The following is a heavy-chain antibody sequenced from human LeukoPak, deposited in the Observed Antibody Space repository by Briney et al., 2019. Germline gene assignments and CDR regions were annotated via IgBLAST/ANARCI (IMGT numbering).Heavy chain of an antibody. Sequence: SETLSLTCTVSGGSTSSYYWSWIRQPPGKGLEWIGYIYYSGSTNYNPSLKSRVTISVDTSKNQFSLKLSSVTAADTAVYYCAREYDSTFDPWGQGTLVTVSS. CDR1: GGSTSSYY. D-gene: IGHD1-1*01. V-gene: IGHV4-59*01. J-gene: IGHJ5*02. CDR3: AREYDSTFDP. CDR2: IYYSGST.